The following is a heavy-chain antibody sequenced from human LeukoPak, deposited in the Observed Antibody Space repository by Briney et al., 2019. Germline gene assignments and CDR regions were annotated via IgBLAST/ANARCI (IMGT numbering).Heavy chain of an antibody. CDR2: IAYDGSNK. V-gene: IGHV3-30*04. Sequence: GRSLRLSCAASGFTFTSHAMHWVRQAPGKGLEWVAVIAYDGSNKDYADSVKGRFTISRDNSQSTLFLQMNSLTAEDTAVYYCARDVVWFGEILASLNRYGMDVWGQGTTVTVSS. D-gene: IGHD3-10*01. CDR3: ARDVVWFGEILASLNRYGMDV. J-gene: IGHJ6*02. CDR1: GFTFTSHA.